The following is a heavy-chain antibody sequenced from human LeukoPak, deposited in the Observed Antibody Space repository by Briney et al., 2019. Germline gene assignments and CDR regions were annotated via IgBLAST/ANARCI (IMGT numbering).Heavy chain of an antibody. J-gene: IGHJ4*02. CDR3: ARLFNWSLDY. D-gene: IGHD1-1*01. CDR1: GFTFSSYG. V-gene: IGHV3-33*01. CDR2: IWYDGSNK. Sequence: GGSLRLSCAASGFTFSSYGMHWVRQAPGKGLGWVAVIWYDGSNKYYADSVKGRFTISRDNSKNTLYLQMNSLRAEDTAVYYCARLFNWSLDYWGQGTLVTVSS.